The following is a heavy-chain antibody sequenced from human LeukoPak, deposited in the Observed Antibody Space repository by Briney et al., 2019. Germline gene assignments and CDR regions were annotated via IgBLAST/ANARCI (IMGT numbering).Heavy chain of an antibody. J-gene: IGHJ3*02. CDR2: ISYDGSDK. D-gene: IGHD2-2*01. CDR1: GFTFSTYE. Sequence: GGSLRLSCAASGFTFSTYEMHWVRQAPGKGLEWVAVISYDGSDKYYADSVKGRFTISRDNSKNTLYLQMNSLRAEDTAVYYCARDRDCSSTSCFNAFDIWGQGTTVTVSS. CDR3: ARDRDCSSTSCFNAFDI. V-gene: IGHV3-30*01.